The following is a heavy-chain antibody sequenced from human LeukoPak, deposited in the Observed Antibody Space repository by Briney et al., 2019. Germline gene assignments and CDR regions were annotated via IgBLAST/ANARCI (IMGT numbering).Heavy chain of an antibody. CDR3: AXXQSGSSITYYFDY. D-gene: IGHD1-26*01. V-gene: IGHV1-69*04. Sequence: GSSVKVSCKASGGTFSSYAISWVRQAPGQGLEWMGRIIPILGIANYAQKFQGRVTITADKSTSTAYMELSSLRSEDKAVYYCAXXQSGSSITYYFDYWGQGTLVTVSS. CDR2: IIPILGIA. J-gene: IGHJ4*02. CDR1: GGTFSSYA.